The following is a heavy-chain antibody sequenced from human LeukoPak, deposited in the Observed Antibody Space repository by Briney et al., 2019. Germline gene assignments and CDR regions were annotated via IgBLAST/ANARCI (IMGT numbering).Heavy chain of an antibody. CDR3: VRGTTYYDILSGYYNVPFDY. CDR2: IYYSGST. V-gene: IGHV4-39*01. CDR1: GGSISSDGYS. J-gene: IGHJ4*02. Sequence: PSETLSLTCTVSGGSISSDGYSWGWVRQPPGKGLEWIGSIYYSGSTYYNPSLKSRVAISVDTSKNQFPLKLSSVTAADTAVYYCVRGTTYYDILSGYYNVPFDYWGQGTLVTVSS. D-gene: IGHD3-9*01.